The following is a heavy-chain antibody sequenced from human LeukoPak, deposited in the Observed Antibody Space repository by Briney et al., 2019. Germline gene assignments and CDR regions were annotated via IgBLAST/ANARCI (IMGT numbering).Heavy chain of an antibody. CDR3: ARDITIFGVAFFDY. D-gene: IGHD3-3*01. CDR1: GYTFTSYG. V-gene: IGHV1-18*01. J-gene: IGHJ4*02. Sequence: GASVKVSCKASGYTFTSYGISWVRQAPGQGLEWMGWISAYNGNTNYAQKLQGRVTMTTDTSTSTAYMELRSLRSDDTAVYYCARDITIFGVAFFDYWGQGTLVTVSS. CDR2: ISAYNGNT.